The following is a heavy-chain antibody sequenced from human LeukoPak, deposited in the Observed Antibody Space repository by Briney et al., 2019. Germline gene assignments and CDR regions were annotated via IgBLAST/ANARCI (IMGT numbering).Heavy chain of an antibody. CDR3: AHIGSSWGDWFDP. CDR2: IYWDEDK. Sequence: SGPTLVNPTQTLTLTCTFSGFAPGTSGGGGGWIRQPPGKALEWLAPIYWDEDKRYSPSLKSRLNITKNTSKNQVVLTMTNMDPVDTGTYYCAHIGSSWGDWFDPWGQGTLVTVSS. CDR1: GFAPGTSGGG. V-gene: IGHV2-5*02. J-gene: IGHJ5*02. D-gene: IGHD6-13*01.